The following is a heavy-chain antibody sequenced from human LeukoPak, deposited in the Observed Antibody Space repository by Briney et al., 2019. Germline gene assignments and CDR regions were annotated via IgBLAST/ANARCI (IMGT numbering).Heavy chain of an antibody. Sequence: PGGSLRLSCAASGFTFSDYAMSWVREAPGKGLEWVSAISGSGSSTYYADSVKGRVTVSRDNSKNTLYLQMNSLRAEDTAVYYCAKDQGYYYDSSGYYPDAFDIWGQGTMVTVSS. CDR3: AKDQGYYYDSSGYYPDAFDI. CDR1: GFTFSDYA. J-gene: IGHJ3*02. V-gene: IGHV3-23*01. D-gene: IGHD3-22*01. CDR2: ISGSGSST.